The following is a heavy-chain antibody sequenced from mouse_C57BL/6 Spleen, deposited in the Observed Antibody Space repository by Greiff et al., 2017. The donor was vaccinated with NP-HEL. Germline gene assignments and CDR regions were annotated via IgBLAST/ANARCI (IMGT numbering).Heavy chain of an antibody. J-gene: IGHJ1*03. CDR2: IDPTDGGT. CDR3: ARAGVYGNYEDWYFDV. D-gene: IGHD2-1*01. CDR1: GYTFPSYW. Sequence: QVHVKQSGAELVKPGASVKLSCKASGYTFPSYWMHWVKQRPGQGLEWIGMIDPTDGGTNSNEKFKGKATLTVDKSSSTAYMQLSSVTSEDSALYSCARAGVYGNYEDWYFDVWGTGTTVTVSS. V-gene: IGHV1-64*01.